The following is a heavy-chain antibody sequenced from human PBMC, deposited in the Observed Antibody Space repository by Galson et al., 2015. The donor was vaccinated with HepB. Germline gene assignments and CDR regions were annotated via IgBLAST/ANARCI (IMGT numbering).Heavy chain of an antibody. CDR2: IYYSGST. V-gene: IGHV4-31*03. CDR3: ARDLGPLYYYDSSGYYSKNYSGMDV. J-gene: IGHJ6*02. CDR1: GGSISSGGYY. D-gene: IGHD3-22*01. Sequence: TLSLTCTVSGGSISSGGYYWSWIRQHPGKGLEWIGYIYYSGSTYYNPSLKSRVTISVDTSRNQFSLKLSSVTAADTAVYYCARDLGPLYYYDSSGYYSKNYSGMDVWGQGTTVTVSS.